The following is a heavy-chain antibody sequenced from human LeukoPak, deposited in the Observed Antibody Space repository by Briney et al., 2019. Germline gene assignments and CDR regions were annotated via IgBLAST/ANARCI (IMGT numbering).Heavy chain of an antibody. CDR2: ISSGADA. V-gene: IGHV3-23*01. CDR3: AKLKGDYGSGSYVDR. CDR1: GFTFNRYA. J-gene: IGHJ5*02. D-gene: IGHD3-10*01. Sequence: GGSLRLSCAASGFTFNRYAMTWVRQAPGKGLEWISLISSGADAYYTDSVRGRFTVSRDTSNNTLYLQMSSLRVAASAIYYCAKLKGDYGSGSYVDRWGQGTLVVVSS.